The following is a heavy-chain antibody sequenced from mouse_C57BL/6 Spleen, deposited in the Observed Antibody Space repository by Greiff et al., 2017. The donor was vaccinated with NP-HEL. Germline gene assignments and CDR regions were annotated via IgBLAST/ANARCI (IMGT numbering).Heavy chain of an antibody. D-gene: IGHD2-5*01. J-gene: IGHJ1*03. V-gene: IGHV5-4*01. CDR2: ISDGGSYT. CDR3: ARDSNYDYWYFDV. CDR1: GFTFSSYA. Sequence: EVKLVESGGGLVKPGGSLKLSCAASGFTFSSYAMSWVRQTPEKRLEWVATISDGGSYTYYPDNVKGRFTISRDNAKNNLYLQMSHLKYEDTAMYYCARDSNYDYWYFDVWGTGTTVTVSS.